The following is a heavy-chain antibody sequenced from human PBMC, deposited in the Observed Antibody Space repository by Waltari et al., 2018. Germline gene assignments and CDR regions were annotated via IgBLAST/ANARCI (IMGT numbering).Heavy chain of an antibody. CDR1: GYSISSGYY. J-gene: IGHJ3*02. D-gene: IGHD3-22*01. CDR3: ARDLFGDYYDSSGYYYEGDAFDI. Sequence: QVQLQESGPGLVKPSETLSLTCAVSGYSISSGYYWGWLRQPPGKGLEWVGSIYHSGSTYYNPSLKSRVTISVDTSKNQFSLKLSSVTAADTAVYYCARDLFGDYYDSSGYYYEGDAFDIWGQGTMVTVSS. CDR2: IYHSGST. V-gene: IGHV4-38-2*02.